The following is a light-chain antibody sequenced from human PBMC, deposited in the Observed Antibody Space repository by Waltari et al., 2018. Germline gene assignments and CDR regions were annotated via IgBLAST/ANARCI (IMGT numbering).Light chain of an antibody. Sequence: DIQMTQSPSSLSASGGDRVTITCRASQSIGSYLNWYQRKPGKAPNLLIYVATTLESGVPSRFTGSGSGTEFTLTINSLQPEDVATYYCQHSYSIPFIFGQGTKLEIK. J-gene: IGKJ2*01. CDR1: QSIGSY. CDR2: VAT. CDR3: QHSYSIPFI. V-gene: IGKV1-39*01.